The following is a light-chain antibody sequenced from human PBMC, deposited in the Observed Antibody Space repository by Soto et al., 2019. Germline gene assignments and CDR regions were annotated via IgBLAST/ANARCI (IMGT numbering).Light chain of an antibody. Sequence: DIVMTQSPDSLAVSLGERATINCKSSQSVLYSSNNKNYLAWYQQKPGQPPKLLIYWASTRESGFPDRFSGSGSGTDFTLTISSLQAEDVAVYYCQQYYSNPITFCQGTRLEIK. CDR2: WAS. CDR3: QQYYSNPIT. CDR1: QSVLYSSNNKNY. V-gene: IGKV4-1*01. J-gene: IGKJ5*01.